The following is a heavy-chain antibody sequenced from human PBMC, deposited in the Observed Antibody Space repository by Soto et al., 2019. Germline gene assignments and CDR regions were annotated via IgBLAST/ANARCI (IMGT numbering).Heavy chain of an antibody. CDR2: FDPEDGET. CDR1: GYTLTELS. D-gene: IGHD3-9*01. CDR3: ATTPQELRYFDWLGSFDY. V-gene: IGHV1-24*01. J-gene: IGHJ4*02. Sequence: ASVKVSCKVSGYTLTELSMHWVRQAPGKGLEWMGGFDPEDGETIYAQKFQGRVTMTEDTSTDTAYMELSSLRSEDTAVYYCATTPQELRYFDWLGSFDYWGQGTLVSVSS.